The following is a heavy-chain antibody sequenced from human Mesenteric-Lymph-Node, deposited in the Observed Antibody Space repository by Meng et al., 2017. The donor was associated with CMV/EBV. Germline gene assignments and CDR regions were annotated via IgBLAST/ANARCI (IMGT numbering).Heavy chain of an antibody. J-gene: IGHJ4*02. Sequence: SETLSLTCTVSGGSISSYYWSWIRQPPGKGLEWIGYIYYSGSTNYNPSLKSRVTISVDTSKNQFSLKLSSVTAADTAVYYCARDGVGATNLGYWGQGTLVTVSS. CDR1: GGSISSYY. CDR2: IYYSGST. V-gene: IGHV4-59*08. CDR3: ARDGVGATNLGY. D-gene: IGHD1-26*01.